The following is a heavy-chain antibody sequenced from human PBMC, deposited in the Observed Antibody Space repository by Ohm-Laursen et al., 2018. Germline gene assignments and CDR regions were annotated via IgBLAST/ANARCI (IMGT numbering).Heavy chain of an antibody. V-gene: IGHV3-30*18. J-gene: IGHJ4*02. D-gene: IGHD4-17*01. CDR1: GFTFSSYA. CDR2: ISSDGNDK. CDR3: AKDGAYGPADYYFDY. Sequence: SLRLSCSASGFTFSSYAMSWVRQAPGKGLEWVAVISSDGNDKHHADSVKGRFTISRDNPKNTLYLQMNSLRAEDTAVYYCAKDGAYGPADYYFDYWGQGTLVTVSS.